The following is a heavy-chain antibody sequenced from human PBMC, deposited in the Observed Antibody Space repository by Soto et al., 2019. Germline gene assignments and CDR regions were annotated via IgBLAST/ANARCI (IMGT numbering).Heavy chain of an antibody. CDR1: GFAFNNYA. V-gene: IGHV3-23*01. D-gene: IGHD6-19*01. J-gene: IGHJ4*02. CDR3: AIIDKFSSQSSGWANRFDY. Sequence: EVQLLESGGGLVQPGGSLRLLCAGSGFAFNNYAMTWVRQAPGKGLEWVSTITSGGMSFYGNTVQGRFTISRDNTESTVYLQMNSLRAEDTAVYHCAIIDKFSSQSSGWANRFDYWGQGTLVTVSS. CDR2: ITSGGMS.